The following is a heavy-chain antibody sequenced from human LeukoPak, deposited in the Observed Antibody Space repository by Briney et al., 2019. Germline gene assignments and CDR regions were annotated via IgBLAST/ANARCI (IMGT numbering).Heavy chain of an antibody. Sequence: GGSLRLSCAASGFTFSSYAMGWVRQAPGKGLEWISYTSTSGSTTNYADSVKGRFTISRDNAKNSLYLQMNSLTGEDTAVYYCARNGDGLGYWGQGTLVTVSS. CDR3: ARNGDGLGY. V-gene: IGHV3-48*03. CDR1: GFTFSSYA. D-gene: IGHD2-21*01. J-gene: IGHJ4*02. CDR2: TSTSGSTT.